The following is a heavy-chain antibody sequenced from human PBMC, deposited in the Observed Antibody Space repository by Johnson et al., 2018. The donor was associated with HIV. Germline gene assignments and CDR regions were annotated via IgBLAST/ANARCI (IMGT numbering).Heavy chain of an antibody. J-gene: IGHJ3*02. CDR2: IKQDGSEK. V-gene: IGHV3-7*01. D-gene: IGHD1-26*01. Sequence: VQLVESGGGLIQPGGSLRLSCAASGFTVSSNYMSWVRQAPGKGLEWVANIKQDGSEKYYVDSVKGRFTISRDNPKNTLYLQMNSLRAEDTAVYYCAKRYSGSLRDAFDIWGQGTMVTVSS. CDR3: AKRYSGSLRDAFDI. CDR1: GFTVSSNY.